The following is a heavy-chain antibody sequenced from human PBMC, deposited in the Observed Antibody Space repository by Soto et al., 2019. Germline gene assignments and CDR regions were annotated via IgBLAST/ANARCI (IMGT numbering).Heavy chain of an antibody. Sequence: EVQLVQSGAEVKKPGESLKISCKGSGYTFTNYWIGWVRQMPGKGLEWMGIIYPGDSDTKYNPSFQGQVTISADKSITTTYLQWSSIKASDTAIYYCAASIFYYGMDVWGQGTTVTVSS. CDR2: IYPGDSDT. J-gene: IGHJ6*02. CDR3: AASIFYYGMDV. V-gene: IGHV5-51*01. CDR1: GYTFTNYW.